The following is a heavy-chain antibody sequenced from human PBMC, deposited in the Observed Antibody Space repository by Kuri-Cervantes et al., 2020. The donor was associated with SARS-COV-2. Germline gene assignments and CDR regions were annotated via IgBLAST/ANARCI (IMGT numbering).Heavy chain of an antibody. D-gene: IGHD6-13*01. Sequence: SETLSLTCTVSGGSISSSSYYWGWIRQPPGKGLEWIGSIYYSGSTYYNPSLKSRVTISVDTSKNQFSLKLSPVTAADTAVYYCARVIAAAGREGYWGQGTLVTVSS. CDR3: ARVIAAAGREGY. V-gene: IGHV4-39*01. CDR1: GGSISSSSYY. J-gene: IGHJ4*02. CDR2: IYYSGST.